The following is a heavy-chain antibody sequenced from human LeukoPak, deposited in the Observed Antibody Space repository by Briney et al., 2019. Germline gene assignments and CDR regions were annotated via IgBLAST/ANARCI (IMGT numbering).Heavy chain of an antibody. D-gene: IGHD1-26*01. CDR2: IYYSEST. Sequence: PSETLSLTCTVSGGSISSYYWSWIRQPPGKGLEWIGYIYYSESTNYNPSLKSRVTISVDTSKNQFSLKLSSVTAADTAVYYCARCGAATEYFQHWGQGTLVTVSS. CDR1: GGSISSYY. CDR3: ARCGAATEYFQH. V-gene: IGHV4-59*01. J-gene: IGHJ1*01.